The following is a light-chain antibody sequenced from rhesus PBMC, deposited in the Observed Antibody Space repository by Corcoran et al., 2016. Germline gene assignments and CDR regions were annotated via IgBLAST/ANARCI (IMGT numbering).Light chain of an antibody. CDR3: QQSSNLFT. J-gene: IGKJ3*01. Sequence: EIVMTQSPATLSLSPGERAILSCRASQSVGSFLAWYQQKPGQAPRLLISGASSRAPGIPDRFSCSGSGTDFTLPIRSLEPEDVGVYYCQQSSNLFTFGPGTKLDIK. CDR2: GAS. CDR1: QSVGSF. V-gene: IGKV3-24*04.